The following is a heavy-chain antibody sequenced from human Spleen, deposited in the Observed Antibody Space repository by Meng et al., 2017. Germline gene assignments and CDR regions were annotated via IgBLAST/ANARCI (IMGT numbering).Heavy chain of an antibody. CDR3: ARVFAGGYGAFDI. J-gene: IGHJ3*02. CDR1: GFTFSSYS. V-gene: IGHV3-21*01. Sequence: GGSLRLSCAASGFTFSSYSMNWVRQAPGKGLEWVSSISSSSSYIYYADSVKGRFTISRDNAKNSLYLQMNSLRAEDTAVYYCARVFAGGYGAFDIWGQGTMVTVSS. CDR2: ISSSSSYI. D-gene: IGHD2-15*01.